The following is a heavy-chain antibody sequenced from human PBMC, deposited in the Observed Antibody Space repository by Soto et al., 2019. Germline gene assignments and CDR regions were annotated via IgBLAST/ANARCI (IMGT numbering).Heavy chain of an antibody. CDR1: GYTFTNYD. V-gene: IGHV1-18*01. D-gene: IGHD3-10*01. J-gene: IGHJ6*02. CDR3: ARGYYYGSGRPTPGGMDV. CDR2: ISTYTGNT. Sequence: QVHLVQSGAEVKKPGASVKVSCKASGYTFTNYDINWVRQAPGQGLEWMGWISTYTGNTNYAQKLQGRVTMTTDTYTITXXMELRSRRSDDTAGYYCARGYYYGSGRPTPGGMDVWGQGTTVTVSS.